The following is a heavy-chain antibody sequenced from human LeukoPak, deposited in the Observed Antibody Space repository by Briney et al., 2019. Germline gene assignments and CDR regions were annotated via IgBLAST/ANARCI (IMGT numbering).Heavy chain of an antibody. CDR3: AREYSSSWYSPYYFDY. CDR1: GGTFSSYA. CDR2: IIPIFGTA. J-gene: IGHJ4*02. V-gene: IGHV1-69*05. Sequence: SVKVSCKASGGTFSSYAISWVRQAPGQGLEWMGRIIPIFGTANYAQKFQGRATITTDESTSTAYMELSSLRSEDTAVYYCAREYSSSWYSPYYFDYWGQGTLVTVSS. D-gene: IGHD6-13*01.